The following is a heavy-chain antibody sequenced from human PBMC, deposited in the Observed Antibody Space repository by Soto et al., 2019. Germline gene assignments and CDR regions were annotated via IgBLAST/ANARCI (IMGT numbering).Heavy chain of an antibody. CDR1: GGSISSYY. CDR3: ARDGYGDYPSPWDY. D-gene: IGHD4-17*01. J-gene: IGHJ4*02. V-gene: IGHV4-59*01. Sequence: PSETLSLTCTVSGGSISSYYWSWIRQPPGKGLEWIGYIYYSGSTNYNPSLKSRVTISVDTSKNQFSLKLSSVTAADTAVYYCARDGYGDYPSPWDYWGQGTLVTVSS. CDR2: IYYSGST.